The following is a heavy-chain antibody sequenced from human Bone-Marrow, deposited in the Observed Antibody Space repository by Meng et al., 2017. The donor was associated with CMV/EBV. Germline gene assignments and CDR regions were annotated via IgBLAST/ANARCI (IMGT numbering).Heavy chain of an antibody. J-gene: IGHJ6*02. CDR1: GFTFSSYA. Sequence: GASLKISCAASGFTFSSYAMHWVRQAPGKGLEWVAVISYDGSNKYYADSVKGRFTISRDNSKNTLYLQMNSLRAEDTAVYYCARDQSHNTTGTLYYYYYGMDVWGQGTTVTVSS. D-gene: IGHD1-1*01. CDR3: ARDQSHNTTGTLYYYYYGMDV. CDR2: ISYDGSNK. V-gene: IGHV3-30-3*01.